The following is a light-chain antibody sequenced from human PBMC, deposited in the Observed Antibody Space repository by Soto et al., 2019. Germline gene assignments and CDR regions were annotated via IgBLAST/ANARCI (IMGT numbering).Light chain of an antibody. CDR2: GAS. V-gene: IGKV3D-15*01. Sequence: EIVMPQSPATLSVSPGERATLSCRASQNVLNNVAWYQQNPGQPPRLLIYGASTRATGIPARFSGSGSGTDFTLTISSLQSEDFAVYYCQQDNNWPLAFGGGNKVDIK. CDR1: QNVLNN. J-gene: IGKJ4*01. CDR3: QQDNNWPLA.